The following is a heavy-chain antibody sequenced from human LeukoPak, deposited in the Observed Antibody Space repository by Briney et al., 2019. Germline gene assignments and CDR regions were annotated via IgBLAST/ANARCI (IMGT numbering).Heavy chain of an antibody. CDR2: INAGNGNT. CDR1: GYTFTSYA. Sequence: GASVKVSCKASGYTFTSYAMHWVRQAPGQRLEWMGWINAGNGNTKYSQKFQGRVTITRDTSASTAYMELRSLRSEDTAVYYCASSITMIVVESYGMDVWGQGTTVTVSS. J-gene: IGHJ6*02. V-gene: IGHV1-3*01. D-gene: IGHD3-22*01. CDR3: ASSITMIVVESYGMDV.